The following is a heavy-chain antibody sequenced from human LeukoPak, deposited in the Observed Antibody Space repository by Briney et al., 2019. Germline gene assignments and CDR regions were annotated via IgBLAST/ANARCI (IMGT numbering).Heavy chain of an antibody. Sequence: SETLSLTCTVSGYSISSGYYWGWIRQPPGKGLEWIGSIYHSGSTYYNPSLKSRVTISVDTSKNQFSLKLSSVTAADTAVYYCARDSGWTDYWGQGTLVTVSS. CDR2: IYHSGST. J-gene: IGHJ4*02. V-gene: IGHV4-38-2*02. D-gene: IGHD6-19*01. CDR3: ARDSGWTDY. CDR1: GYSISSGYY.